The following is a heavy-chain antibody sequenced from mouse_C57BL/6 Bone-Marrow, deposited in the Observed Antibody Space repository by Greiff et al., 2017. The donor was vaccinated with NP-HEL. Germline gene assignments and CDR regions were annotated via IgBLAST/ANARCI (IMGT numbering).Heavy chain of an antibody. J-gene: IGHJ3*01. CDR3: AFYYDYDRGAY. Sequence: VQLVESGAELARPGASVKLSCKASGYTFTSYGISWVKQRTGQGLEWIGEIYPRSGNTYYNEKFKGKATLTADKSSSTAYMELRSLTSEDSAVYFCAFYYDYDRGAYWGQGTLVTVSA. CDR2: IYPRSGNT. V-gene: IGHV1-81*01. CDR1: GYTFTSYG. D-gene: IGHD2-4*01.